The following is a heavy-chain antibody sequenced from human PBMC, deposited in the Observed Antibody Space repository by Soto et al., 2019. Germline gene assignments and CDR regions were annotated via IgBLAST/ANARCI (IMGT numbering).Heavy chain of an antibody. CDR3: AKDPAEILRYFDWSHFDY. V-gene: IGHV3-30*04. CDR2: ISYDGSNK. CDR1: GFTFSSYA. Sequence: SGFTFSSYAMHWVRQAPGKGLEWVAVISYDGSNKYYADSVKGRFTISRDNSKNTLYLQMNSLRAEDTAVYYCAKDPAEILRYFDWSHFDYWGQGTLVTVSS. D-gene: IGHD3-9*01. J-gene: IGHJ4*02.